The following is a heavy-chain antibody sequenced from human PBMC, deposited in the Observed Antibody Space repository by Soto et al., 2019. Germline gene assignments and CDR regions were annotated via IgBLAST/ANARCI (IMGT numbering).Heavy chain of an antibody. Sequence: EVQLVESGGGLVKPGGSLRLSCAASGFTFSNAWMSWVRQAPGKGLEWVGRIKSKTDGGTTDYAAPVKGRFTISREDSKNTLYLQRNSLKTEDTAVYYCTTGLGAGYWSSTSCYISHDDYYYYMDVWGKGTTVTVSS. CDR1: GFTFSNAW. D-gene: IGHD2-2*02. J-gene: IGHJ6*03. CDR2: IKSKTDGGTT. V-gene: IGHV3-15*01. CDR3: TTGLGAGYWSSTSCYISHDDYYYYMDV.